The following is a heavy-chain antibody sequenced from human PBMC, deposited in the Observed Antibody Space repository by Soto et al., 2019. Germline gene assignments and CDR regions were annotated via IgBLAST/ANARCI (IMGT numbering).Heavy chain of an antibody. CDR2: ISGSGGST. CDR1: GFTFSSYA. J-gene: IGHJ3*02. D-gene: IGHD3-16*02. CDR3: AKYRADDYIWGSYPDFAI. V-gene: IGHV3-23*04. Sequence: EVQLVESGGGLVQPGGSLRLSCAASGFTFSSYAMSWVRQAPGKGLEWVSAISGSGGSTYYADSVKGRFTISRDNSKNPLYLQMRSLRAEDTGVYYCAKYRADDYIWGSYPDFAIWGRGTMVTVSS.